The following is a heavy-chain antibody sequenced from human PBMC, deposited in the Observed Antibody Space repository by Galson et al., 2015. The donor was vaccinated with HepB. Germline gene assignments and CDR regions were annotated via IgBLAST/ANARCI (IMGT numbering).Heavy chain of an antibody. CDR2: IKSKTDGGTT. CDR3: TTDPSRGYITIFGVVIPYYFDY. Sequence: SLRLSCAASGFTFSNYGMHWVRQAPGKGLEWVGRIKSKTDGGTTDYAAPVKGRFTISRDDSKNTLYLQMNSLKTEDTAVYYCTTDPSRGYITIFGVVIPYYFDYWGQGTLVTVSS. CDR1: GFTFSNYG. D-gene: IGHD3-3*01. J-gene: IGHJ4*02. V-gene: IGHV3-15*01.